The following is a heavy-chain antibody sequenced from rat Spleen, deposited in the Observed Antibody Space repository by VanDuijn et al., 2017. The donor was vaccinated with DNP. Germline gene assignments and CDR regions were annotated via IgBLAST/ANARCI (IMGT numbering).Heavy chain of an antibody. CDR2: IIYDGSSI. J-gene: IGHJ2*01. V-gene: IGHV5S10*01. Sequence: EVQLVESGGGLIQPGSSLKLSCAASGFTFSDYAMAWVRQSPKKGLEWVATIIYDGSSIYYRDSVRGRFTISRDNANSRLYLQMDSLRSEDTATYYCSTLNFYASLAEYFDHWCQGVMVTVSS. CDR3: STLNFYASLAEYFDH. D-gene: IGHD1-12*01. CDR1: GFTFSDYA.